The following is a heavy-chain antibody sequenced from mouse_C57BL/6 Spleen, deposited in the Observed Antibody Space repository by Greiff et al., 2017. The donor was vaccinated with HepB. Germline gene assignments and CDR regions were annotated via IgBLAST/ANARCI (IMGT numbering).Heavy chain of an antibody. CDR1: GYTFTDYY. D-gene: IGHD2-1*01. V-gene: IGHV1-84*01. CDR3: AREAIYYGNYDAMDY. Sequence: ESGPELVKPGASVKISCKASGYTFTDYYINWVKQRPGQGLEWIGWIYPGSGNTKYNEKFKGKATLTVDTSSSTAYMQLSSLTSEDSAVYFCAREAIYYGNYDAMDYWGQGTSVTVSS. J-gene: IGHJ4*01. CDR2: IYPGSGNT.